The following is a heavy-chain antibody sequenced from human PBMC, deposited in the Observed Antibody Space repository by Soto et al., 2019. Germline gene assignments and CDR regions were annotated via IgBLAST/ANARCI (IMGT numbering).Heavy chain of an antibody. Sequence: EVQLLESGGGLVQPGGSLRLSCAASGFTFSSYAMSWVRQAPGKGLEWVSSISSSSSYIYYADSVKGRFTISRDNAKNSLYLQMNSLRAEDTAVYYCAREDHDYGDYERAFDIWGQGTMVTVSS. V-gene: IGHV3-21*01. CDR1: GFTFSSYA. CDR3: AREDHDYGDYERAFDI. CDR2: ISSSSSYI. J-gene: IGHJ3*02. D-gene: IGHD4-17*01.